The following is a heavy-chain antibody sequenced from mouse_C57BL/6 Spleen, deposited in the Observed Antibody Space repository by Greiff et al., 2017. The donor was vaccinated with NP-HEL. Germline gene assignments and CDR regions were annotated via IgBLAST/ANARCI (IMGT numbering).Heavy chain of an antibody. Sequence: EVQGVESGGGLVKPGGSLKLSCAASGFTFSDYGMHWVRQAPEKGLEWVAYISSGGSTIYYADTVKGRFTISRDNAKNTLFLQMTRLRSEDTAMYYCARQGITTVVAVYWYFDVWGTGTTVTVSS. CDR1: GFTFSDYG. J-gene: IGHJ1*03. D-gene: IGHD1-1*01. CDR3: ARQGITTVVAVYWYFDV. V-gene: IGHV5-17*01. CDR2: ISSGGSTI.